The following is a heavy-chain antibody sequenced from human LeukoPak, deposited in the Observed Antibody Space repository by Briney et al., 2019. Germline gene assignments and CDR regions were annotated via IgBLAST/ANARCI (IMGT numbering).Heavy chain of an antibody. CDR2: ISYDGSNK. D-gene: IGHD6-19*01. CDR3: AAVAGPDY. V-gene: IGHV3-30-3*01. J-gene: IGHJ4*02. CDR1: GFTFSSYA. Sequence: GGSLRLSCAASGFTFSSYAMHWVRQAPGKGLEWVAVISYDGSNKYYADSVKGRFTISRDNSKNTPYLRMNSLRAEDTAVYYCAAVAGPDYWGQGTLVTVSS.